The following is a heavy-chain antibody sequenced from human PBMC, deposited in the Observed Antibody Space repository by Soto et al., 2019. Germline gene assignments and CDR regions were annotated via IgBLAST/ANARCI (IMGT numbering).Heavy chain of an antibody. Sequence: QVQLVQSGAELRKPGSAVKLCCKASGGTFSNSPISWVRQIPGQGPEWMGRIIPSPARTIYSRKFRGRVTLTADKSTQTVYMTLSSLTTEDSGVYYCARDQVRASSFDYWGQGTRVTVSS. V-gene: IGHV1-69*08. J-gene: IGHJ4*02. D-gene: IGHD6-19*01. CDR2: IIPSPART. CDR1: GGTFSNSP. CDR3: ARDQVRASSFDY.